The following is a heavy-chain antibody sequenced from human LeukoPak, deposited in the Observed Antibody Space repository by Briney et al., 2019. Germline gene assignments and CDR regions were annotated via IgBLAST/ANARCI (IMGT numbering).Heavy chain of an antibody. CDR2: IYYSGST. D-gene: IGHD4-17*01. CDR3: ARHAAGGYGVAYYFDY. Sequence: SETLSLTCTVSGGSISSDYWNWIRQPPGKGLEWLGYIYYSGSTNYNPSLKSRVTISVDTSKNQFSLKLSSVTAADTAVYYCARHAAGGYGVAYYFDYWGQGTLVTVSS. CDR1: GGSISSDY. V-gene: IGHV4-59*08. J-gene: IGHJ4*02.